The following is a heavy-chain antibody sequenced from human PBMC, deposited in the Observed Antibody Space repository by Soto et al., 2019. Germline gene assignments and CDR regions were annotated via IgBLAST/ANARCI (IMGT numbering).Heavy chain of an antibody. V-gene: IGHV3-7*01. J-gene: IGHJ6*03. Sequence: EVQLVESGGGLVQPGGSLRLSCAASGFTFSSYWMSWVRQAPGKGLEWVANIKQDGSEKYYVDSVKGRFTISRDNAKNSLYLQMNSLRAEDTAVYYCARGGDPSYYYYYMDVWGKGTTVTVSS. CDR3: ARGGDPSYYYYYMDV. D-gene: IGHD2-21*02. CDR1: GFTFSSYW. CDR2: IKQDGSEK.